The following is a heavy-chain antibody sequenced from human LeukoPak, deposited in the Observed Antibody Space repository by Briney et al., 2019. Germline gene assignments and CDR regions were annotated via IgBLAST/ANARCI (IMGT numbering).Heavy chain of an antibody. CDR3: ARDPATVTSHFDY. J-gene: IGHJ4*02. Sequence: GGSLRLSCVASGFISSRYDIHWVRQAPGKGLEWVALIWHDGSKTHYADSVKGRFTISRDDSKSTLYVQMNSLRVEDTAVYYCARDPATVTSHFDYWGQGALVTVSS. CDR2: IWHDGSKT. D-gene: IGHD4-17*01. CDR1: GFISSRYD. V-gene: IGHV3-33*01.